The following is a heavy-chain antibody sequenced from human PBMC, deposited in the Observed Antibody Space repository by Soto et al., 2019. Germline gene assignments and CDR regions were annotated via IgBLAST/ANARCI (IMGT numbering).Heavy chain of an antibody. CDR3: ARDHRWGYEYGDYGDS. J-gene: IGHJ5*01. CDR1: GFSLDEYG. Sequence: EVQLVESGGGVVRPGGSLRLACAVSGFSLDEYGMSWVRQAPGKGLEWVSGMHRNGGSTGYADSVKGRFTISRDDAKHFLYMKMNSLRDEDTAFYYCARDHRWGYEYGDYGDSWGHGTLVTVSS. D-gene: IGHD4-17*01. V-gene: IGHV3-20*04. CDR2: MHRNGGST.